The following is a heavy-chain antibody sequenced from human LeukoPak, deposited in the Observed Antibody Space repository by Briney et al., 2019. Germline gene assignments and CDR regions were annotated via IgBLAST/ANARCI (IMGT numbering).Heavy chain of an antibody. Sequence: SGPTLVNPTETLTLTCTVSGISLSNATMGVSWIRQPPGKALEWLAHIFSNDEKSYSTSLKSRLTISKDTSKSQVVLTMTNMDPVDTATYYCARIFPIAAAGFDYWGQGTLVTVSS. CDR3: ARIFPIAAAGFDY. CDR1: GISLSNATMG. J-gene: IGHJ4*02. V-gene: IGHV2-26*01. CDR2: IFSNDEK. D-gene: IGHD6-13*01.